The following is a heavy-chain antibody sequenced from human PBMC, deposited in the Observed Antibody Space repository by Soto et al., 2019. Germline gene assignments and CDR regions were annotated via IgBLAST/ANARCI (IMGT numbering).Heavy chain of an antibody. CDR1: GFIFTNYG. Sequence: QVQLVESGGGVVQPGTSLRLSCAASGFIFTNYGIHWVRQAPGKGLEWVAIIFYDGSKEYYADSVKGRFTISRDNSKNTVYLQMNSLRGEDTAMYYCVRDGGEFDYWGQGTLVTVSS. J-gene: IGHJ4*02. D-gene: IGHD3-16*01. CDR2: IFYDGSKE. V-gene: IGHV3-33*01. CDR3: VRDGGEFDY.